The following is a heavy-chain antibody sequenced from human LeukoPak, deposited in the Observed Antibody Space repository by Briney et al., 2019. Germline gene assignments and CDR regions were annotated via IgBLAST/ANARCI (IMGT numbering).Heavy chain of an antibody. CDR3: ARGNYYCGGDCYTAEYFQH. V-gene: IGHV3-21*01. CDR2: ISSTGNYI. CDR1: GSTFITYS. Sequence: GGSLRLSCAASGSTFITYSMNWVRQAPEKGLEWVSSISSTGNYIYYADSVKGRFTISRDNAKNSLYLQMDSLRAEDTAVYYCARGNYYCGGDCYTAEYFQHWGQGTLVTVSS. J-gene: IGHJ1*01. D-gene: IGHD2-21*02.